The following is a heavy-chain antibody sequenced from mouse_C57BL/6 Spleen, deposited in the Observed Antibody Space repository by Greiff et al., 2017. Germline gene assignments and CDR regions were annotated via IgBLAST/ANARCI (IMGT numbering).Heavy chain of an antibody. J-gene: IGHJ4*01. CDR3: ARGIYYDYDSYYYAMDY. CDR2: ISSGSSTI. D-gene: IGHD2-4*01. Sequence: DVKLVESGGGLVKPGGSLKLSCAASGFTFSDYGMHWVRQAPEKGLEWVAYISSGSSTIYYADTVKGRFTISRDNAKNTLFLQMTSLRSEDTAMYYCARGIYYDYDSYYYAMDYWGQGTSVTVSS. V-gene: IGHV5-17*01. CDR1: GFTFSDYG.